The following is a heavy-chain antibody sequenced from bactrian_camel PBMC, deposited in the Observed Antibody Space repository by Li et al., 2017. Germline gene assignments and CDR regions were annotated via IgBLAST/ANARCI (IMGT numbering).Heavy chain of an antibody. Sequence: HVQLVESGGGSEQAGGSLRLSCAFSGYISVGSCMAWFRQAPGKEREGVANIDSGGGPSYADSVRGRFTISRDNAKNTLYLQLDSLRTEDTATYYCAKGRPRLGLVAADLDRGQGTQVTVS. D-gene: IGHD7*01. CDR1: GYISVGSC. CDR3: AKGRPRLGLVAADLD. V-gene: IGHV3S26*01. CDR2: IDSGGGP. J-gene: IGHJ4*01.